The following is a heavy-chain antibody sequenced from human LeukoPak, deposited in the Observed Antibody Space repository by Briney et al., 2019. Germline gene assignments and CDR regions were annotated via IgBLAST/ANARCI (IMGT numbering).Heavy chain of an antibody. CDR2: IYYSGST. J-gene: IGHJ4*02. Sequence: KPSETLSLTCTVSGGSISSRSYYWGWIRQPPGKGLEWIGYIYYSGSTNYNPSLKSRVTISVDTSKNQFSLKLTSVTTADTAVYYCARDLYDHDSSGYYEFWGQGTLVTVSS. D-gene: IGHD3-22*01. V-gene: IGHV4-61*01. CDR3: ARDLYDHDSSGYYEF. CDR1: GGSISSRSYY.